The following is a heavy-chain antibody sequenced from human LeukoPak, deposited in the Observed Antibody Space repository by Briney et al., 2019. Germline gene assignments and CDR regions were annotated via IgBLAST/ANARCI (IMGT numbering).Heavy chain of an antibody. CDR1: GYTLTELS. D-gene: IGHD6-19*01. J-gene: IGHJ4*02. Sequence: ASVKVSCKVSGYTLTELSMHWVRQAPGKGLEWMGGFDPEDGETIYAQKFQGRVTMTEDTSTDTAYMELSSLRSEDTAVYYCALSSGKHWTFDYWGQGTLVTVSS. CDR2: FDPEDGET. CDR3: ALSSGKHWTFDY. V-gene: IGHV1-24*01.